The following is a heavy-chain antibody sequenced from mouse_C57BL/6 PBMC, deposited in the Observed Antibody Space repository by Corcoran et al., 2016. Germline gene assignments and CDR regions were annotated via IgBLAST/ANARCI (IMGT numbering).Heavy chain of an antibody. CDR3: ARRDLGFAY. D-gene: IGHD3-3*01. Sequence: EVQLQQSGPELVKPGASVKISCKASGYTFTDYYMNWVKQSHGKSLEWIGDINPNNGGTSYNQKFKGKATLTVEKSSSTAYMELRSLTSEDSAVYYCARRDLGFAYWGQGTLVTVS. V-gene: IGHV1-26*01. CDR1: GYTFTDYY. CDR2: INPNNGGT. J-gene: IGHJ3*01.